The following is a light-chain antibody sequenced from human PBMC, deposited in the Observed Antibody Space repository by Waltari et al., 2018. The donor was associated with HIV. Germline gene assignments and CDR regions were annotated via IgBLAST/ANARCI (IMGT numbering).Light chain of an antibody. CDR1: QTISGY. Sequence: EIVFTQSPATLSLSPGERATLSCRASQTISGYLTWYQQIPGQAPRLLMYEASNSAAGIPARFNGGGSGTDFTRTISRLEAEDSAVYYCQERTNWPQYPFGQGTKLEIK. CDR3: QERTNWPQYP. J-gene: IGKJ2*01. V-gene: IGKV3-11*01. CDR2: EAS.